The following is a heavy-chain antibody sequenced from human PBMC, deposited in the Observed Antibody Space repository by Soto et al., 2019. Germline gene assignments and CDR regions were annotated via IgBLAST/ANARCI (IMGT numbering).Heavy chain of an antibody. CDR2: IYNNETF. J-gene: IGHJ4*02. CDR1: GASVSSGSFY. Sequence: SETLSLTCSVSGASVSSGSFYWSWIRQPPGRGLEWIGFIYNNETFNYNPSLKSRVTLSVDTSKHQFSLKLSSVTAADTAVYYCARVPLRYSSSHNFDSWGQGALVTVSS. D-gene: IGHD6-19*01. CDR3: ARVPLRYSSSHNFDS. V-gene: IGHV4-61*01.